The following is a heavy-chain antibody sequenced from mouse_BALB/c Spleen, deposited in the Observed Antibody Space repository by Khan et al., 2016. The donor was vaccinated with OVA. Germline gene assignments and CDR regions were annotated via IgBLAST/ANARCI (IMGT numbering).Heavy chain of an antibody. CDR1: GYSITSDYA. J-gene: IGHJ2*01. CDR2: ISYSGRT. V-gene: IGHV3-2*02. Sequence: EVKLEVSGPGLVKPSQSLSLTCTVTGYSITSDYAWNWIRQFPGNKLEWMGYISYSGRTSYNPSLKSRISTTRDTSKNQFFLQLNSVTTEDTATYYCARAVTITTVVATDFDYWGQGTTLTVSS. CDR3: ARAVTITTVVATDFDY. D-gene: IGHD1-1*01.